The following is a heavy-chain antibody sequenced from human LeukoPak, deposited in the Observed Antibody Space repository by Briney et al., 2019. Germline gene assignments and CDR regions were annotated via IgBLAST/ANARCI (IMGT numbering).Heavy chain of an antibody. D-gene: IGHD3-3*01. V-gene: IGHV3-23*01. CDR3: AKVNYDFWSGYYPFDY. CDR1: GFTFSDYY. CDR2: ISGSGGST. Sequence: GGSLRLSCAASGFTFSDYYMSWIRQAPGKGLEWVSAISGSGGSTYYADSVKGRFTISRDNSKNTLYLQMNSLRAEDTAVYYCAKVNYDFWSGYYPFDYWGQGTLVTVSS. J-gene: IGHJ4*02.